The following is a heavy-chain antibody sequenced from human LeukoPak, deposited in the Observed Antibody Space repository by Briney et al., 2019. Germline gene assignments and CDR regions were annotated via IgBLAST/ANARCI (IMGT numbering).Heavy chain of an antibody. Sequence: PGGSLRLSCAGSGFTFSNYAMSWVRQAPGKGPEWVSAISGGGSNTYYAGSVKGRFTISRDDSKNTLFLRMHSLRAEDTAVYYCAKSPYVGDHGGPSAWGQGTLVTVSS. V-gene: IGHV3-23*01. J-gene: IGHJ5*02. CDR2: ISGGGSNT. CDR1: GFTFSNYA. D-gene: IGHD4-23*01. CDR3: AKSPYVGDHGGPSA.